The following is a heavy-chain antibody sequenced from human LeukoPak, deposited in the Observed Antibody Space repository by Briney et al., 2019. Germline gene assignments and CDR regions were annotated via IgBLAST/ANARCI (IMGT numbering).Heavy chain of an antibody. D-gene: IGHD2/OR15-2a*01. CDR1: GGSFSGYY. Sequence: SETLSLTCAVYGGSFSGYYWSWIRQPPGKGLEWIGEINHSGSTNYNPSLKSRVTISVDTSKNQFSLKLSSVTAADTAVYYCARNRDWFDPWGQGTLVTVSS. J-gene: IGHJ5*02. V-gene: IGHV4-34*01. CDR3: ARNRDWFDP. CDR2: INHSGST.